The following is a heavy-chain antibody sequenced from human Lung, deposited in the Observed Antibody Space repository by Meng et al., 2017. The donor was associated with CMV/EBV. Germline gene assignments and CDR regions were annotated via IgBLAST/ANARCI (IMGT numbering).Heavy chain of an antibody. J-gene: IGHJ6*02. V-gene: IGHV4-30-4*08. Sequence: SETXSLTCTVSGGSISSGDYYWSWIRQPPGKGLEWIGYIYYSGSTYYNPSLKSRVNISVDTSKNQFTLKQSSGTAADTAVYYCAKGGIAARAGALYYYYYGMDVWXQGTTVTVSS. CDR3: AKGGIAARAGALYYYYYGMDV. D-gene: IGHD6-6*01. CDR1: GGSISSGDYY. CDR2: IYYSGST.